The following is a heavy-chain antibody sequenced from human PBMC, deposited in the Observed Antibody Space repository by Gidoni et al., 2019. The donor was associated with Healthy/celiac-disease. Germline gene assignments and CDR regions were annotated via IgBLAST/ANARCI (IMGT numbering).Heavy chain of an antibody. D-gene: IGHD3-3*01. CDR3: ARVRGAIFGVVIAPELVFDY. CDR2: IYYSGST. CDR1: GGSISSYY. Sequence: QVQLQESGPGLVKPSETLSLTCTVSGGSISSYYWSWIRQPPGKGLEWIGYIYYSGSTNYNPALKSRVTISVDTSKNQFSLKLSSVTAADTAVYYCARVRGAIFGVVIAPELVFDYWGQGTLVTVSS. V-gene: IGHV4-59*01. J-gene: IGHJ4*02.